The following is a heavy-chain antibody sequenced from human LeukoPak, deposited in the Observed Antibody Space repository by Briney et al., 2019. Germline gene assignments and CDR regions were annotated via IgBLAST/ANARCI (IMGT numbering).Heavy chain of an antibody. CDR1: GDSVSSNSAA. CDR3: ARTYYYDSSGRIPPSYYYGMDV. Sequence: SQTLSLTCAISGDSVSSNSAAWNWIRQSPSRGLEWLGRTYYRSKWYNDYAVSVKSRITINPDTSKNQFSLQLNSVTPEDTAVYYCARTYYYDSSGRIPPSYYYGMDVWGQGATVTVSS. D-gene: IGHD3-22*01. J-gene: IGHJ6*02. CDR2: TYYRSKWYN. V-gene: IGHV6-1*01.